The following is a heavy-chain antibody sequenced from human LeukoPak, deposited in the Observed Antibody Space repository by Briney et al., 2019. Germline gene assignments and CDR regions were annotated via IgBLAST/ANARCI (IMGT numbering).Heavy chain of an antibody. Sequence: GASVKVSCKASGYTFTNYYMHWVRQAPGQGLEWMGIINPSGGSTSYAQKFQGRVTMTRDTSTSTVYMELSSLRSEDTAVYYCARATGYYNGYYYYGMDVWGQGTTVTVSS. D-gene: IGHD3-9*01. CDR3: ARATGYYNGYYYYGMDV. J-gene: IGHJ6*02. V-gene: IGHV1-46*01. CDR1: GYTFTNYY. CDR2: INPSGGST.